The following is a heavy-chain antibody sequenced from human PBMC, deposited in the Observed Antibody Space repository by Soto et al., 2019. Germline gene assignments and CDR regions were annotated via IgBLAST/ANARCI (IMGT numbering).Heavy chain of an antibody. Sequence: QVQLVQSGAEVKKPGASVKVSCKASGYTFTSYGISWVRQAPGQGLEWWGWISAYNGNTNYAQKLQGRVTMTTDTSKKTAYMELRSLRSDDTAVYYCARHVPVDYDFWSGYNAFDYWGQGTLVTVSA. D-gene: IGHD3-3*01. J-gene: IGHJ4*02. CDR2: ISAYNGNT. V-gene: IGHV1-18*01. CDR1: GYTFTSYG. CDR3: ARHVPVDYDFWSGYNAFDY.